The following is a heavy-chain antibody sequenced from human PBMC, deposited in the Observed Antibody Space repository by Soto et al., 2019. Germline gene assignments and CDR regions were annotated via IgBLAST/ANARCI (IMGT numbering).Heavy chain of an antibody. CDR2: IYYSGST. CDR3: APRNWFDP. Sequence: QLQLQESGPGLVKPSETLSLTCTVSGGSIGSSSYFWGWIRQPPGKGLEWIGSIYYSGSTYYNPSLTSRVTISVDPSKTQFSLKLSSVTAADTAVYYCAPRNWFDPWGQGTLVTVSS. V-gene: IGHV4-39*01. J-gene: IGHJ5*02. CDR1: GGSIGSSSYF.